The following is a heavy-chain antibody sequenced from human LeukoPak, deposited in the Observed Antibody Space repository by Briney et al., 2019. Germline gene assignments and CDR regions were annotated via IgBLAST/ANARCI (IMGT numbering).Heavy chain of an antibody. CDR2: INSGGAI. CDR3: AKRGSYSSSFTSTFDS. Sequence: GGSLRLSCAASGFTFSSYSMNWVRQAPGKGLEWVSTINSGGAINYPDSVKGRFTISRDNPKNKLYLQMNSLRAEATAVYYCAKRGSYSSSFTSTFDSWGQGTLVTVSS. V-gene: IGHV3-23*01. CDR1: GFTFSSYS. J-gene: IGHJ4*02. D-gene: IGHD6-6*01.